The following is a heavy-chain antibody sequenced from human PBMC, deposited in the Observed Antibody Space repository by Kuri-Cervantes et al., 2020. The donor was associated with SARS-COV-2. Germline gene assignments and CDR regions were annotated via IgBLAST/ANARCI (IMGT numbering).Heavy chain of an antibody. CDR2: IKQDGSEK. V-gene: IGHV3-7*01. D-gene: IGHD6-13*01. J-gene: IGHJ3*02. CDR3: ARERGSSWYSSKAFDI. Sequence: GESLKISCAASGFTFSSYWISWVRQAPGKGLEWVANIKQDGSEKYYVDSVKGRFTISRDNAKNSLYLQMNSLRAEDTAVYYCARERGSSWYSSKAFDIWGQGTMVTVSS. CDR1: GFTFSSYW.